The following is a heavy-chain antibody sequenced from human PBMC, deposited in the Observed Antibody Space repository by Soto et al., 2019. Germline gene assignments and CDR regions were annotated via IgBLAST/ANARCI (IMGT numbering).Heavy chain of an antibody. Sequence: QVQLVQSGAEVKKPGASVKVSCNASGYTFTSYAMHWVRQAPGQRLEWMGWINAGNGNTKYSQKFQGRVTITRDTSASTAYMELSSLRSEDTAVYYCARGLGYCSGGSCYPGSAWGQGTLVTVSS. CDR2: INAGNGNT. V-gene: IGHV1-3*01. J-gene: IGHJ5*02. D-gene: IGHD2-15*01. CDR3: ARGLGYCSGGSCYPGSA. CDR1: GYTFTSYA.